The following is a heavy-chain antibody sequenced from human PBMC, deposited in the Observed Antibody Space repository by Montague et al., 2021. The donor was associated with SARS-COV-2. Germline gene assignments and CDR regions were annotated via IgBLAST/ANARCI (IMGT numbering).Heavy chain of an antibody. CDR1: GFSLNTDGVG. Sequence: PALVKPTQTLTLTCVFSGFSLNTDGVGVAWIRRPPGKALEWLALSYWDGGQRYSPSLKTRLTITKDTSKNRVVLTMTNLDPVDTATYYCARSYDSYRAEAFDVGGQGTMLTVSS. CDR3: ARSYDSYRAEAFDV. V-gene: IGHV2-5*02. J-gene: IGHJ3*01. D-gene: IGHD5-12*01. CDR2: SYWDGGQ.